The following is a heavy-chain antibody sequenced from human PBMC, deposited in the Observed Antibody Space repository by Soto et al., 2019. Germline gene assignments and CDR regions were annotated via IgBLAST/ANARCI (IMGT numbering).Heavy chain of an antibody. D-gene: IGHD3-16*01. J-gene: IGHJ6*02. CDR2: ISPYTGNT. V-gene: IGHV1-18*01. Sequence: QVQLVQSGDEVKKPGASVKASCKASGYICVNYGIAWVRQAPGQGLEWMGWISPYTGNTHSATKIQGRLTMTTDTSTSTAYMDLGSLTSDDTAVYYCVMVDNYVTPTPQDVWGQGTTVTVSS. CDR3: VMVDNYVTPTPQDV. CDR1: GYICVNYG.